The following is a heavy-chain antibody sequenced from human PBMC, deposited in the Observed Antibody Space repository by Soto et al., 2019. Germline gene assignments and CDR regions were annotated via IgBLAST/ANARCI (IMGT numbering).Heavy chain of an antibody. CDR2: ISSNGGST. D-gene: IGHD6-19*01. CDR1: GFTFSSYA. Sequence: GGSLRLSCAASGFTFSSYAMHWVRQAPGKGLEYVSAISSNGGSTYYANSVKGRFTISRDNSKNTLYLQMNSLRAGDTAVYYCAKADSSGGTDYYGMDVWGQGTTVTVS. V-gene: IGHV3-64*01. CDR3: AKADSSGGTDYYGMDV. J-gene: IGHJ6*02.